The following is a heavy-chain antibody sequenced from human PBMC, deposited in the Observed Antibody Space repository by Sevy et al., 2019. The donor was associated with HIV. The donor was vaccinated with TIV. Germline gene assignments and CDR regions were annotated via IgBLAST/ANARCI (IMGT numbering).Heavy chain of an antibody. J-gene: IGHJ5*01. D-gene: IGHD1-1*01. Sequence: GGSLRLSCVASGFTFRSFSMHWVRQAPGKGLEWVAAIWYDGRTERYADSVQGRFTISRDNSKKKLYLQMNSLRDEDTAIYYCARDAARVTVPTAGFDSWGQGTLVTVSS. CDR3: ARDAARVTVPTAGFDS. CDR1: GFTFRSFS. CDR2: IWYDGRTE. V-gene: IGHV3-33*01.